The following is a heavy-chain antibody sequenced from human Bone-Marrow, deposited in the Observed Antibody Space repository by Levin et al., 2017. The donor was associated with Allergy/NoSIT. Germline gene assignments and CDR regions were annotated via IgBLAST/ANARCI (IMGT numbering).Heavy chain of an antibody. CDR2: ISDSDNRT. CDR3: VGGSGNYAEPQKYYFDY. Sequence: PGGSLRLSCAASGFTFNIYAISWVRQAPGKGLEWVSGISDSDNRTYYADSVKGRFTIFTDSSKNPLFLQMNSLRVEDTAVYYCVGGSGNYAEPQKYYFDYWGQGSLVTVSS. D-gene: IGHD3-16*01. J-gene: IGHJ4*02. V-gene: IGHV3-23*01. CDR1: GFTFNIYA.